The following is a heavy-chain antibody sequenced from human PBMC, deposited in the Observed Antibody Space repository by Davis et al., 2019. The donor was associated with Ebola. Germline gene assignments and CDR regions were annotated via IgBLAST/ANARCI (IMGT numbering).Heavy chain of an antibody. CDR2: INPNSGGT. J-gene: IGHJ6*02. Sequence: AASVKVSCKASGYTFTGYYMHWVRQAPGQGLEWMGWINPNSGGTNYAQKFQGWVTMTRDTSISTAYMELSRLRSDDTAVYYCARGSGIAAAGTVFYYYYSMDVWGQGTTVTVSS. CDR3: ARGSGIAAAGTVFYYYYSMDV. CDR1: GYTFTGYY. V-gene: IGHV1-2*04. D-gene: IGHD6-13*01.